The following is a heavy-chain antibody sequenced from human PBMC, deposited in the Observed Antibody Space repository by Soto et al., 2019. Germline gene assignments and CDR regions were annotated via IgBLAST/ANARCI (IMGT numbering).Heavy chain of an antibody. CDR1: GGSISSSSYY. Sequence: SETLSLTCTVSGGSISSSSYYWGWIRQPPGKGLEWIGSIYYSGSTYYNPSLKSRVTISVDTSKNQFSLKLSCVTAADTAVYYCIRGGYSYGYYYGMDVWGQGTTVTVSS. V-gene: IGHV4-39*01. D-gene: IGHD5-18*01. CDR2: IYYSGST. J-gene: IGHJ6*02. CDR3: IRGGYSYGYYYGMDV.